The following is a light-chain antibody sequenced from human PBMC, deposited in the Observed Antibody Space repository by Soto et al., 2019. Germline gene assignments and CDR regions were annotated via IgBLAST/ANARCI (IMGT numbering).Light chain of an antibody. CDR3: QQYNDNWT. J-gene: IGKJ1*01. Sequence: DIQMTQSPSTLSASVGDRVTITCRASQSISSWLAWYQQKPGKAPKLLIYKASTLQSGVPSRFSGSGSGTEFTLAISSLQPDDFATYYCQQYNDNWTFGQGTKVGIK. CDR1: QSISSW. V-gene: IGKV1-5*03. CDR2: KAS.